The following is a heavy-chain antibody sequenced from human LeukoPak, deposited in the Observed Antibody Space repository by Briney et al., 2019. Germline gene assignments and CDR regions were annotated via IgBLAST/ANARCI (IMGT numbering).Heavy chain of an antibody. CDR1: GFTFSSYG. V-gene: IGHV3-23*01. D-gene: IGHD3-22*01. J-gene: IGHJ4*02. Sequence: GGSLRLSCAASGFTFSSYGMSWVRQAPGKGLEWVSAISGSGGSTYYADSVKGRFTISRDNSKNTLYLQMNSLRAEDTAVYYCANYDSSGYRTGGFPSELDYWGQGTLVTVSS. CDR2: ISGSGGST. CDR3: ANYDSSGYRTGGFPSELDY.